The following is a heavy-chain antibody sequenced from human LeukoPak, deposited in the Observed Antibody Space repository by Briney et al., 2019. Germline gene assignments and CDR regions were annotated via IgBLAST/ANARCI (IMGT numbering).Heavy chain of an antibody. V-gene: IGHV3-7*01. J-gene: IGHJ5*02. D-gene: IGHD3-3*01. Sequence: GGSLRLSCAASGFIFSNVWMSWVRQAPGKGREWVANIKQDGSQNYYVDSVKGRFTISRDTARNSLHLQINSLRAEDTAMYYCAIEGSGRSLDPWGQGTLVTVSS. CDR2: IKQDGSQN. CDR1: GFIFSNVW. CDR3: AIEGSGRSLDP.